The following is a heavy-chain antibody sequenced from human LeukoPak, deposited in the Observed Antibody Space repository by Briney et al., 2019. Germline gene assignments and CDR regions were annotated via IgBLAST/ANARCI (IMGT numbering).Heavy chain of an antibody. CDR2: ISWNSGSI. CDR3: AKGRRTGFVDY. CDR1: GFTFDDYA. V-gene: IGHV3-9*01. Sequence: GGSLRLSCAASGFTFDDYAMHWVRQAPGKGLEWVSGISWNSGSIGYADSVKGRFTISRDNSKSLLFLQMESLRHDDTGIYYCAKGRRTGFVDYWGQGALVTVSS. J-gene: IGHJ4*02. D-gene: IGHD1-1*01.